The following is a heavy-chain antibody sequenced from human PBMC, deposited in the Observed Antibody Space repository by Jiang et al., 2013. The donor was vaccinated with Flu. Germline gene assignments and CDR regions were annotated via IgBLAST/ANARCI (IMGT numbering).Heavy chain of an antibody. CDR2: ISFDGNNK. V-gene: IGHV3-30*18. D-gene: IGHD2-21*01. J-gene: IGHJ4*02. Sequence: QAPGKGLEWVAVISFDGNNKHYADSVKGRFTISRDNSNNTVSLHMNRLRLEDTAVYYCAKDLTLYCGGDCSVFDYWGRGTLVTVSS. CDR3: AKDLTLYCGGDCSVFDY.